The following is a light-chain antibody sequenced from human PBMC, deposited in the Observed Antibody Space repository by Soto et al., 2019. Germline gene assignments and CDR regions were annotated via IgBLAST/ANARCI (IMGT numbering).Light chain of an antibody. J-gene: IGLJ1*01. CDR3: AAWDDSLSGYV. CDR2: SNN. Sequence: SVLTQPPSASWTPGQRVTISCSGSSSNIGSNYVYWYQQLPGTAPKLLIYSNNQRPSGVPDRFSGSKSGTSASLAISGLRSEDEADYYCAAWDDSLSGYVFGTGTKVTVL. CDR1: SSNIGSNY. V-gene: IGLV1-47*02.